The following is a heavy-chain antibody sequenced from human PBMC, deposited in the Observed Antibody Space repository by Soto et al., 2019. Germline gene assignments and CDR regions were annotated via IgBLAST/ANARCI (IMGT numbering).Heavy chain of an antibody. D-gene: IGHD3-22*01. J-gene: IGHJ1*01. Sequence: QVQLVESGGGVVQPGRSLRLSCAASGFSFSTNAMNWVRQAPGKGLEWVAVISYDGSNKYYADSVKGRFTISRDNSKNPLYLQMNSLRAEDTAVYYCVRGGDSSGYYYRQYFQHWGQGTLVTVSS. CDR1: GFSFSTNA. CDR2: ISYDGSNK. V-gene: IGHV3-30-3*01. CDR3: VRGGDSSGYYYRQYFQH.